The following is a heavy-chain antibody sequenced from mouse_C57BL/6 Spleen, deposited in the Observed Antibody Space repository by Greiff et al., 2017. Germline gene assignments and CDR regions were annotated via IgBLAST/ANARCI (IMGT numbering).Heavy chain of an antibody. CDR1: GYAFTNYL. J-gene: IGHJ1*03. V-gene: IGHV1-54*01. CDR3: ARRGLYCGSPSYWYFGG. D-gene: IGHD1-1*01. Sequence: QVQLKESGAELVRPGTSVKVSCKASGYAFTNYLIEWVKQRPGQGLEWIGVINPGSGGTNYNEKFKGKATLTADKSSSTAYMQLSSLTSAYSAVYFCARRGLYCGSPSYWYFGGWGTGTTVTVSS. CDR2: INPGSGGT.